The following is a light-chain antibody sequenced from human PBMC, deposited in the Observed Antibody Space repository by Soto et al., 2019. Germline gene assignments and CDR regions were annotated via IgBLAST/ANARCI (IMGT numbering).Light chain of an antibody. Sequence: GVAQCPGAVSLCRGERATLSCRASQTVRNNYLAWYQQKPGQAPRLLIYDASSRATGIPDRFSGGGSGTDFTLTLSTPDPEDLPAHHSHQSTRHPPTSGARTKVDIK. J-gene: IGKJ4*01. CDR2: DAS. CDR3: HQSTRHPPT. V-gene: IGKV3-20*01. CDR1: QTVRNNY.